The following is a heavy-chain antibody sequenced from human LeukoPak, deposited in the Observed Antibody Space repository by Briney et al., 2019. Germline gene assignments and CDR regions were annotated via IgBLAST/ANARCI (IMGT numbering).Heavy chain of an antibody. J-gene: IGHJ4*02. Sequence: PSETLSLTCSVSGGSISSSYWGWIRRPPGKGLEWIGYIHYSGSTNYTPSLKSRVTISLDSSKNQFSLKLSPVTAADTAVYYCARDHSIKVTFDCWGQGTLVTVSS. V-gene: IGHV4-59*01. CDR3: ARDHSIKVTFDC. CDR1: GGSISSSY. CDR2: IHYSGST. D-gene: IGHD5-24*01.